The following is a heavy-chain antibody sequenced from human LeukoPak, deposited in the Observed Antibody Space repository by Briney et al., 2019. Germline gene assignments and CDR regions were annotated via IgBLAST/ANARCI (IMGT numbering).Heavy chain of an antibody. CDR2: IRYDGTDE. J-gene: IGHJ3*02. CDR3: ARNRAFGTFDAFDM. V-gene: IGHV3-30*02. CDR1: GFTFNDHG. D-gene: IGHD3-10*01. Sequence: PGGSLRLSCVASGFTFNDHGMHWVRQAPGKGLEWLVFIRYDGTDESYGASVRGRLTISRDDSLNTLYLQMDSLGHDDTAVYYCARNRAFGTFDAFDMWGQVTMVTVSS.